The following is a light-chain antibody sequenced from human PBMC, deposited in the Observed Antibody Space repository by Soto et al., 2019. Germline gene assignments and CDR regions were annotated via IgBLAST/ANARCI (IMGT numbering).Light chain of an antibody. CDR1: NSDVGGYNY. CDR2: EVS. Sequence: QSALTQPASVSGSPGQSITISGTGTNSDVGGYNYVSWYQQHTGKAPVLMIYEVSHRPSGASNRYSGSKSDNTASLTISGLQAEDDADSYCSSYITNSTLYVFGPGTKLTVL. CDR3: SSYITNSTLYV. V-gene: IGLV2-14*01. J-gene: IGLJ1*01.